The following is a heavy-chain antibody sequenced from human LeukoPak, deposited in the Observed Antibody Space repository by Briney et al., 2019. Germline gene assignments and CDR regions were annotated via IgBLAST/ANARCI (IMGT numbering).Heavy chain of an antibody. Sequence: PGGSLRLSCAASGFTFSSYSMNWVRQAPGKGLEWVSSISSSSSYIYYADSVKGRFTISGDNAKNSLYLQMNSLRAEDTAVYYCASLGGYSYGPIFDYWGQGTLVTVSS. CDR2: ISSSSSYI. V-gene: IGHV3-21*01. D-gene: IGHD5-18*01. CDR3: ASLGGYSYGPIFDY. CDR1: GFTFSSYS. J-gene: IGHJ4*02.